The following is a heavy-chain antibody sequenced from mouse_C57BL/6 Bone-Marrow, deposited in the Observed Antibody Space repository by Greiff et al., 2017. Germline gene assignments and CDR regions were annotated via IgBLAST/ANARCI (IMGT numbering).Heavy chain of an antibody. CDR1: GYSFTDYN. V-gene: IGHV1-39*01. CDR3: ACSIYYCGSSYVAWFAY. CDR2: INPYYGST. J-gene: IGHJ3*01. D-gene: IGHD1-1*01. Sequence: VQLQQPGPELVKPGASVKISCKASGYSFTDYNMNWVKQSNGKSLEWIGVINPYYGSTSYNQKFKGKATLTVDQSSSTAYMQLSSLTSEDSAVXYCACSIYYCGSSYVAWFAYWGQGTLVTVSA.